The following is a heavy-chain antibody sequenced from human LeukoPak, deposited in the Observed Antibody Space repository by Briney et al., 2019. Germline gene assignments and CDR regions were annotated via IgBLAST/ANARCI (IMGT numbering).Heavy chain of an antibody. CDR2: ISAYSGNT. J-gene: IGHJ4*02. CDR3: ARESSSFFFDY. D-gene: IGHD6-6*01. Sequence: ASVKVSCKASGYTFTSYGISWVRQAPGQGLEWTGWISAYSGNTNYAQKFQGRVTLTTDTSTSTAYMELRSLRSDDTAVYYCARESSSFFFDYWGQGTLVTVSS. V-gene: IGHV1-18*01. CDR1: GYTFTSYG.